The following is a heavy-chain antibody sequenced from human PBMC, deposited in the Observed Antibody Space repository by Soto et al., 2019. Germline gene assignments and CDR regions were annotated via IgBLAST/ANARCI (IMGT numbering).Heavy chain of an antibody. J-gene: IGHJ4*02. CDR3: ARDGARDRGDKGFDF. Sequence: EVQLVESGGGLVRPGGSLRLSCAASGFTFSSYTMHWVRQAPGKGLEWVSSITSTSTYIYYTDSLKGRFTISRDNANNSLFLQMNNLGPGVTAVYYCARDGARDRGDKGFDFWGQGTVVTVSS. V-gene: IGHV3-21*01. CDR2: ITSTSTYI. CDR1: GFTFSSYT. D-gene: IGHD2-21*02.